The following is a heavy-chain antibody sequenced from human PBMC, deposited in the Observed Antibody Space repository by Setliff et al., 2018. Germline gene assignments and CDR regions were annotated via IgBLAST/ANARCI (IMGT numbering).Heavy chain of an antibody. CDR3: ARLGHYYDSSGLDY. CDR1: GDSMSNFF. J-gene: IGHJ4*02. CDR2: YRGGIT. D-gene: IGHD3-22*01. V-gene: IGHV4-4*08. Sequence: PSETLSLTCSVAGDSMSNFFWSWIRQPPGKGLEWIGYYRGGITNYSPSLRSRVTISVDTSKNQFSLKLSSVTAADTAVYYCARLGHYYDSSGLDYWGQGTLVTVSS.